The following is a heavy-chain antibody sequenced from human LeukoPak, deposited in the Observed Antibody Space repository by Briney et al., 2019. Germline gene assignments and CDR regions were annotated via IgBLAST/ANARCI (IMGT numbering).Heavy chain of an antibody. J-gene: IGHJ4*02. CDR3: AKLAIGAAAGSLDY. V-gene: IGHV3-23*01. Sequence: GGSLRLSCAASGFTFSSFAMSWVRQAPGKGLEWVSAISGSGGGAYYADSVKGRFTISRDNSKNTLYLQMNSLRAEDTAVYYCAKLAIGAAAGSLDYWGQGTLVTVSS. D-gene: IGHD6-13*01. CDR1: GFTFSSFA. CDR2: ISGSGGGA.